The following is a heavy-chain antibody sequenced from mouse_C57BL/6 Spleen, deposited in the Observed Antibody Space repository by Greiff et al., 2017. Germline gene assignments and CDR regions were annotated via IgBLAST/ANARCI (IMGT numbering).Heavy chain of an antibody. CDR1: GYTFTSYW. CDR2: IDPSDSYT. CDR3: ARNDFTSSYYAMDY. Sequence: QVQLQQPGAELVMPGASVKLSCKASGYTFTSYWMHWVKQRPGQGLEWIGEIDPSDSYTNYNQKFKGKSTLTVDKSSSTAYMQLSSLTSEDSAVYYCARNDFTSSYYAMDYWGQGTSVTVSS. V-gene: IGHV1-69*01. J-gene: IGHJ4*01. D-gene: IGHD2-4*01.